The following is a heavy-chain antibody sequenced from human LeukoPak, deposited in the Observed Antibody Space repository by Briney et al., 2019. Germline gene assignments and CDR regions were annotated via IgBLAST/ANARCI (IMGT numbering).Heavy chain of an antibody. V-gene: IGHV3-33*06. Sequence: GGSLRLSCAASGFTFSSYGMHWVRQAAGKGLEWVAVIWYDGSNKYYADSVKGRFTISRDNSKNTLYLQMNSLRAEDTAVYYCAKVLSRYYYYYMDVWGKGTTVTVSS. CDR2: IWYDGSNK. J-gene: IGHJ6*03. CDR3: AKVLSRYYYYYMDV. CDR1: GFTFSSYG.